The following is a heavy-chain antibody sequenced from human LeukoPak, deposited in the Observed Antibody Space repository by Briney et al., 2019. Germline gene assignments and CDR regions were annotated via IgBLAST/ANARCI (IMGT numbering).Heavy chain of an antibody. CDR1: GGSLSGYY. Sequence: SETLSLTCVVSGGSLSGYYRSWIRQPPGKGLEWIGEVNHSGRTTYNPSLMSRVTISFDTTTNQSPRILTSVTAADTTGQYCAGGRPRYYGWWSFFCGGGGTLVTVP. J-gene: IGHJ4*02. CDR2: VNHSGRT. CDR3: AGGRPRYYGWWSFFC. V-gene: IGHV4-34*01. D-gene: IGHD3-10*01.